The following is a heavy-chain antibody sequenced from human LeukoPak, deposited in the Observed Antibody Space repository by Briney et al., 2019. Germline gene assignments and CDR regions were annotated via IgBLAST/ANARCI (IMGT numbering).Heavy chain of an antibody. D-gene: IGHD2-2*01. J-gene: IGHJ5*02. CDR1: GDSVSSNSVT. Sequence: SQTLSLTCAISGDSVSSNSVTWNWIRQSPSRGLEWLGRTYCRSTWYNDYAVSVRGRITVNPDTSKNQFSLHMNSVTPEDTAVYYCARRLTQYDCFDPWGQGILVTVSS. V-gene: IGHV6-1*01. CDR3: ARRLTQYDCFDP. CDR2: TYCRSTWYN.